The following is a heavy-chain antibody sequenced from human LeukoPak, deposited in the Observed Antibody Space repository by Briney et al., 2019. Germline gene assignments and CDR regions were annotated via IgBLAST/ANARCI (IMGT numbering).Heavy chain of an antibody. Sequence: ASVKVSCKASGYSFTSYCLHWLRQAPGQGLEWMGWITPARGDTRISQKFQGRATLTRDPSINTVYMELTGLTSDDTATYYCARGGIVVSATLVYGDRSSNDHWGRGTLVIVSS. CDR1: GYSFTSYC. J-gene: IGHJ4*02. V-gene: IGHV1-2*02. CDR3: ARGGIVVSATLVYGDRSSNDH. D-gene: IGHD4-17*01. CDR2: ITPARGDT.